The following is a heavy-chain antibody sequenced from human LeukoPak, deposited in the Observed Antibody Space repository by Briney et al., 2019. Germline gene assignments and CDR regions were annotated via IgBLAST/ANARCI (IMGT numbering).Heavy chain of an antibody. CDR3: ASVYFASSGSYPSHFDY. V-gene: IGHV4-39*01. D-gene: IGHD3-22*01. Sequence: SETLSLTCTVSGGSIRSSTYYWGWIRQPPGKGLEWIGSIYYSGNTYYNPSLKSRVTLSVDTSKNQFSLKLSSVTAADTAVYYCASVYFASSGSYPSHFDYWGQGTLVTVSS. CDR1: GGSIRSSTYY. J-gene: IGHJ4*02. CDR2: IYYSGNT.